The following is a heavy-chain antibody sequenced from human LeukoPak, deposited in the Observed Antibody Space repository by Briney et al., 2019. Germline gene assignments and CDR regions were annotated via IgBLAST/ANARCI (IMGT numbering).Heavy chain of an antibody. Sequence: PGGSLRLSCAASGFTFSDYNMKWVRQAPGKGLEWVSSITNGGSTIHYADSVKGRFTISRDNAKKTLYLQMSSLRAEDTTAYYCARSIGLTGGGVDVSGQGTSVTVSS. CDR1: GFTFSDYN. V-gene: IGHV3-11*01. CDR3: ARSIGLTGGGVDV. D-gene: IGHD3-9*01. J-gene: IGHJ6*01. CDR2: ITNGGSTI.